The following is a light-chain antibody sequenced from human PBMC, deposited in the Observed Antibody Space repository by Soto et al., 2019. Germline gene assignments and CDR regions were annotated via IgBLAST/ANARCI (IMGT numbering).Light chain of an antibody. CDR3: QQRDIWPWT. CDR2: DAS. Sequence: EIVMTQSPATLSASPGERATLSCWASQSVNRYLVWYQQKPGQAPRLLMYDASKRATGIPARFSGSGSGTDFTLTISSLEPEDFAVYYCQQRDIWPWTFGQGTKVDI. V-gene: IGKV3-11*01. J-gene: IGKJ1*01. CDR1: QSVNRY.